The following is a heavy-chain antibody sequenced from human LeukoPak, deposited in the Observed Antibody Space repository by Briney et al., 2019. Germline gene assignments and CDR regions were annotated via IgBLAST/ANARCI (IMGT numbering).Heavy chain of an antibody. CDR3: ARALLWFGELDV. V-gene: IGHV4-34*09. Sequence: SETLSLTCAVYGGSFSGYYWSWIRQPPGKGLEWIGYIYYSGSTYYNPSLKSRVTISVDTSKNQFSLKLSSVTAADTAVYYCARALLWFGELDVWGKGTTVTVSS. J-gene: IGHJ6*04. CDR2: IYYSGST. CDR1: GGSFSGYY. D-gene: IGHD3-10*01.